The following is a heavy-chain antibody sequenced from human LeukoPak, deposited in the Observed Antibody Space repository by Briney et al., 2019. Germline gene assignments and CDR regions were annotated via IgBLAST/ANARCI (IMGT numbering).Heavy chain of an antibody. J-gene: IGHJ4*02. D-gene: IGHD4-17*01. CDR3: ASSTTVTTHYFDF. CDR1: GYSFTSYW. V-gene: IGHV5-51*01. CDR2: IYPGDSDT. Sequence: GESLKISCKGSGYSFTSYWIGWVRQMPGKGLEWMGIIYPGDSDTRYSPSFQGQVTISADESIRTACLQWSSLKASDTAIYYCASSTTVTTHYFDFWGQGTQVTVSS.